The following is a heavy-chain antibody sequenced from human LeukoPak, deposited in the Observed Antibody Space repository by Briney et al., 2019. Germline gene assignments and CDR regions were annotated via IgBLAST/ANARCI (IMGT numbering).Heavy chain of an antibody. CDR1: GFTFSSYE. D-gene: IGHD4-17*01. Sequence: PGGSLRLSCAASGFTFSSYEMNWVRQAPGKGLEWVSYISSSGSTIYYADSVKSRFTISRDSAKNSLYLQMNSLRAEDTAVYYCAREAVTTSLFDYWGQGTLVTVSS. CDR3: AREAVTTSLFDY. V-gene: IGHV3-48*03. J-gene: IGHJ4*02. CDR2: ISSSGSTI.